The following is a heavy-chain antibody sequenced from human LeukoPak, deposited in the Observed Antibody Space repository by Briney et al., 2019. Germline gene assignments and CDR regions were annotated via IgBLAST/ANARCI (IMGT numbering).Heavy chain of an antibody. CDR1: GGTFSSYA. V-gene: IGHV1-69*13. D-gene: IGHD1-26*01. CDR2: IIPIFGTA. Sequence: GASVKVSCKASGGTFSSYAISWVRQAPGQGLEWMGGIIPIFGTANYAQKFQGRVTITADESTSTAYMELSSLRSEDTAVYYCARDRDGAPRALNAFDIWGQGTMVTVSS. CDR3: ARDRDGAPRALNAFDI. J-gene: IGHJ3*02.